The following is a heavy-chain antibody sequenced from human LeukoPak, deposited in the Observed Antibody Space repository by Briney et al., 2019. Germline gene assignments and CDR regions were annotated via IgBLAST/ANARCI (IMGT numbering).Heavy chain of an antibody. CDR1: GGSLSSHF. CDR3: ARFSSGCSTASCYLTY. J-gene: IGHJ4*02. Sequence: SETLSLTCTVSGGSLSSHFWSWIRQPPGKGLELIGHIYYTGTTYYNPSLNGRVTISLDTSRNQFSLRLTSVTAADTAVYYCARFSSGCSTASCYLTYWGQGTLVTVSP. CDR2: IYYTGTT. D-gene: IGHD2-2*01. V-gene: IGHV4-59*11.